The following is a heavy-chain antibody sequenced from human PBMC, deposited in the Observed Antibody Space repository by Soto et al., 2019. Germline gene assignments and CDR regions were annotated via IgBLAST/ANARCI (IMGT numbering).Heavy chain of an antibody. Sequence: QVQLVQSGAEVKKPGSSVKVSCKASGGTFSSYTISWVRQAPGQGLEWMGRIIPILGIANYAQKFQGRVTITADKSTSTAYMELSSLRSEDTAVYYCARWQDYCSRTSCHKGFDPWGQGTLVTVSS. CDR2: IIPILGIA. D-gene: IGHD2-2*02. J-gene: IGHJ5*02. V-gene: IGHV1-69*02. CDR1: GGTFSSYT. CDR3: ARWQDYCSRTSCHKGFDP.